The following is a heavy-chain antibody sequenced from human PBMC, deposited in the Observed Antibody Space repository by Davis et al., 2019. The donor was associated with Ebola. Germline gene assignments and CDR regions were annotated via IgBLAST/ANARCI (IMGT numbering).Heavy chain of an antibody. Sequence: PGGSLRLSCAASGVTFRSNWMQWVRQAPGKGLVWVSLISWDGDNTYYADSVKGRFTISRDNSKNSLYLQMNSLRTEDTAFYYCAKAINVTPKNTGSYLAEAGFDNWGQGTLVTVSS. J-gene: IGHJ4*02. CDR1: GVTFRSNW. V-gene: IGHV3-43*01. CDR3: AKAINVTPKNTGSYLAEAGFDN. D-gene: IGHD3-16*02. CDR2: ISWDGDNT.